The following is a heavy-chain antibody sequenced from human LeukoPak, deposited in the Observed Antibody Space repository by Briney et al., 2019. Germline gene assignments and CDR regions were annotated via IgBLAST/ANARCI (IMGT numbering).Heavy chain of an antibody. J-gene: IGHJ4*02. CDR1: GFIVSSNY. CDR2: IWYDGSNR. CDR3: TSNFDF. V-gene: IGHV3-33*08. Sequence: GGSLRLSCAASGFIVSSNYMIWVRQAQGKGLEWVAAIWYDGSNRYYADSVKGRFTISRDNSKNTLYLQMNSLRAEDTAVYYCTSNFDFWGQGTLVTVSS.